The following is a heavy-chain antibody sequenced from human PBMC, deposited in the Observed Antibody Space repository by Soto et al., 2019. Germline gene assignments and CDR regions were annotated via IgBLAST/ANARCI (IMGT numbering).Heavy chain of an antibody. CDR2: VFHTGNT. Sequence: SETLSLTCTVSGDSMTRSVWWTWVRQPPGKGLEWIGEVFHTGNTNYNPSLKSRVTMSVDKSTNESSLKVTSVTAADTAIYYCARKAWVRFDYWGQGALVTV. D-gene: IGHD7-27*01. CDR1: GDSMTRSVW. J-gene: IGHJ4*02. V-gene: IGHV4-4*02. CDR3: ARKAWVRFDY.